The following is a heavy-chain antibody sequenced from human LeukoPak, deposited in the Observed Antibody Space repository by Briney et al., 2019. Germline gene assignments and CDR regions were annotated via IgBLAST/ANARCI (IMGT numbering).Heavy chain of an antibody. Sequence: ASVKVSCKVSGYTLTELSMHWVRQAPGKGLEWMGGFDPEDGEIIYAQNFQGRVTMTEDTSTDTTYMALNSLRSGDTAVYYCATSLSAGIRSGWDYWGQGTLVTVSS. CDR1: GYTLTELS. V-gene: IGHV1-24*01. CDR2: FDPEDGEI. J-gene: IGHJ4*02. CDR3: ATSLSAGIRSGWDY. D-gene: IGHD6-19*01.